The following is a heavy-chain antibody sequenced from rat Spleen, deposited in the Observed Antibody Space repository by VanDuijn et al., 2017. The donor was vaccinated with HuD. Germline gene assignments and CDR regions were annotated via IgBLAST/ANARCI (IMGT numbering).Heavy chain of an antibody. CDR2: ISPTGGIS. CDR1: GFTFSNYG. D-gene: IGHD1-1*01. J-gene: IGHJ2*01. CDR3: ARQWYYFDY. V-gene: IGHV5-19*01. Sequence: EVQLVESGGGLVQPGRSLKLSCEASGFTFSNYGMHWIRQAPTKGLEWVASISPTGGISNYRDSVKGRFTISRVNAKSTLYLQMDSLRSEDTASYYCARQWYYFDYWGQGVMVTVSS.